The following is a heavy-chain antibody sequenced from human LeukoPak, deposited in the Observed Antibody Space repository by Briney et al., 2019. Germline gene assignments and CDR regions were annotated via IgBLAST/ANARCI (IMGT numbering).Heavy chain of an antibody. CDR3: YGANAED. J-gene: IGHJ4*02. CDR1: GISFSSYW. CDR2: IKTDGTEK. Sequence: PGGSLRLSCAASGISFSSYWMSWVRQGPGRGLEWVASIKTDGTEKYYVDSVKGRFTISRDNAKNTLYLQMNSLRAEDTAVYYCYGANAEDWGQGTLVTVSS. D-gene: IGHD4-23*01. V-gene: IGHV3-7*02.